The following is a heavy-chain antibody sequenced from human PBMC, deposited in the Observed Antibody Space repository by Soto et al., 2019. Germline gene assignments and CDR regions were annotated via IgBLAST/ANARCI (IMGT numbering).Heavy chain of an antibody. CDR2: ISYDGSNK. CDR3: ARDVLVKGLVQNFQH. J-gene: IGHJ1*01. V-gene: IGHV3-30*04. CDR1: GFTFSSYA. Sequence: GGSLRLSCAASGFTFSSYAMHWVRQAPGKGLEWVAVISYDGSNKYYADSVKGRFTISRDNSKNTLYLQMNSLRAEDTAVYYCARDVLVKGLVQNFQHWGQGTLVTVSS. D-gene: IGHD6-19*01.